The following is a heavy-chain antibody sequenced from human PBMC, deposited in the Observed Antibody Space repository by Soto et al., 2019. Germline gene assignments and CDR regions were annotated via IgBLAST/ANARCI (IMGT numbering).Heavy chain of an antibody. CDR2: ISYDGSNK. V-gene: IGHV3-30-3*01. CDR1: GFTFSSYA. Sequence: PGGSLRLSCAASGFTFSSYAMHWVRQAPGKGLEWVAVISYDGSNKYYADSVKGRFTISRDNSKNTLYLQMNSLRAEDTAVYYCARDGPHYYYDSSGYIALYYFDYWGQGTLVTVSS. CDR3: ARDGPHYYYDSSGYIALYYFDY. J-gene: IGHJ4*02. D-gene: IGHD3-22*01.